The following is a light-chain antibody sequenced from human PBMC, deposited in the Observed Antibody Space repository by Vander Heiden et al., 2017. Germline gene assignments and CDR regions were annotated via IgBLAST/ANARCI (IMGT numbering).Light chain of an antibody. J-gene: IGLJ3*02. V-gene: IGLV2-14*01. CDR3: SSYTSSSTLEV. Sequence: QSALTQPASVSGSPGQSITISCPGTSSDVGGYNYVSWYQQHPGKAPNLMIYDVSNRPSGVSNRFSASKSANTASLTISGLQAEDEADYYCSSYTSSSTLEVFGGGTKLTVL. CDR2: DVS. CDR1: SSDVGGYNY.